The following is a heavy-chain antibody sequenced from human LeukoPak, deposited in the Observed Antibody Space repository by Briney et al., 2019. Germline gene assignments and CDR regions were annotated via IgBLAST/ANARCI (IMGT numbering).Heavy chain of an antibody. CDR2: INPSGGST. CDR3: ATRSKEMATTYYYYGMDV. J-gene: IGHJ6*02. V-gene: IGHV1-46*01. Sequence: ASVKVSCKASGYTFTSYYMHWVRQAPGQGLEWMGIINPSGGSTSYAQKFQGRVTITADKSTSTAYMELSSLRSEDTAVYYCATRSKEMATTYYYYGMDVWGQGTTVTVSS. D-gene: IGHD5-12*01. CDR1: GYTFTSYY.